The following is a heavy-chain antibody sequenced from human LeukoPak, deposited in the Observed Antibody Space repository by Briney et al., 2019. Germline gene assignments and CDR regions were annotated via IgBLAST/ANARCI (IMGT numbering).Heavy chain of an antibody. J-gene: IGHJ4*02. V-gene: IGHV3-30-3*02. CDR2: ISYDGSNK. Sequence: GGSLRLSCAASGFTFSSYAMHWVRQAPGKGLEWVAVISYDGSNKYYADSVKGRFTISRDNSKNTLYLEMNSLRAEDTAVYYCAKKAPGADWSLVYWGQGTLVTVSS. CDR3: AKKAPGADWSLVY. D-gene: IGHD1-1*01. CDR1: GFTFSSYA.